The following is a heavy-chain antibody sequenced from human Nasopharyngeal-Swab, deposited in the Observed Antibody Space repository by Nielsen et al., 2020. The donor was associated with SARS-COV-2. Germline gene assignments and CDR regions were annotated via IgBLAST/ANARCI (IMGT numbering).Heavy chain of an antibody. CDR3: PKVSWEWELLRWYFDY. CDR2: ISGSGGST. D-gene: IGHD1-26*01. Sequence: GESLKISCEASGFTFSSYAMSWVRQAPGKGLEWVSAISGSGGSTYYADSVKGRFTISRDNSKNTLYLQMNSLRAEDTAVYYGPKVSWEWELLRWYFDYWGQGTLVTVSS. V-gene: IGHV3-23*01. CDR1: GFTFSSYA. J-gene: IGHJ4*02.